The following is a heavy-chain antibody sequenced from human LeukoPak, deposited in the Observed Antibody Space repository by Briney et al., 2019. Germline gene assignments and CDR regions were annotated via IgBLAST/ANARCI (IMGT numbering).Heavy chain of an antibody. CDR1: GFTFSSYS. V-gene: IGHV3-21*01. CDR3: ARDGGDVLLWFGSDY. Sequence: PGGSLRLSCAASGFTFSSYSMNWVRQAPGKGLEWVSSISRSSSYIYYADSVKGRFTISRDNAKNSLYLQMNSLRAEDTAVYYCARDGGDVLLWFGSDYWGQGTLVTVSS. J-gene: IGHJ4*02. D-gene: IGHD3-10*01. CDR2: ISRSSSYI.